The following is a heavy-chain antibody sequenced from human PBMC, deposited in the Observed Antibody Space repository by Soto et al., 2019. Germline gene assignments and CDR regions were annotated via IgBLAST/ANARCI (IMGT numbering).Heavy chain of an antibody. Sequence: GGSLRLSCAASGFTFSSYWMSWVRQAPGKGLEWVANIKQDGSEKYYVDSVKGRFTISRDNAKNSLYLQMNSLRAEDTAVYYCAREGYYGSGRYYNARVRYGMDVWGQGTTVTVSS. J-gene: IGHJ6*02. D-gene: IGHD3-10*01. CDR1: GFTFSSYW. CDR2: IKQDGSEK. V-gene: IGHV3-7*03. CDR3: AREGYYGSGRYYNARVRYGMDV.